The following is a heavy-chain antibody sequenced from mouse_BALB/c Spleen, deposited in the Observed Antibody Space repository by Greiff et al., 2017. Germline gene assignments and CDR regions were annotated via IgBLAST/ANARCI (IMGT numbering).Heavy chain of an antibody. D-gene: IGHD2-4*01. J-gene: IGHJ3*01. Sequence: VQLQQPGAELVKPGASVKLSCKASGYTFTSYWMHWVKQRPGQGLEWIGEINPSNGRTNYNEKFKSKATLTVDKSSSTAYMQLSSLTSEDSAVYYCAGGGYYDYPWFAYWGQGTLVTVSA. CDR3: AGGGYYDYPWFAY. CDR1: GYTFTSYW. V-gene: IGHV1S81*02. CDR2: INPSNGRT.